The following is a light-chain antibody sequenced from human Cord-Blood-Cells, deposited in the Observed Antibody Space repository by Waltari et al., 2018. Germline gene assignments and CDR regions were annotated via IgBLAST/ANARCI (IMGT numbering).Light chain of an antibody. CDR2: DVS. J-gene: IGLJ2*01. V-gene: IGLV2-14*01. Sequence: QSALTQPASVSGSPGQSITIPCTGTSSDVGGSNYVSWYQQHPGKAPKLMIYDVSNRPSGVSNRFSGSKYGNTASLTISGLQAEDEADYYCSSYTSSSTVVFGGGTKLTVL. CDR3: SSYTSSSTVV. CDR1: SSDVGGSNY.